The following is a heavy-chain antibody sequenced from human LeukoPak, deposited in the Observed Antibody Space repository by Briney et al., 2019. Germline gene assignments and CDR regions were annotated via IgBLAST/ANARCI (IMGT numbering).Heavy chain of an antibody. D-gene: IGHD3-10*01. CDR1: GFTFSSYW. CDR3: VKDRTGTYTLDY. J-gene: IGHJ4*02. V-gene: IGHV3-74*01. Sequence: GGSLRLSCAASGFTFSSYWMHWVRQAPGKGLVWVSGINTDGSSTSYADSVKGRFTISRDNSKNTLNLQMNSLRAEDTAVYYCVKDRTGTYTLDYWGQGTLVTVSS. CDR2: INTDGSST.